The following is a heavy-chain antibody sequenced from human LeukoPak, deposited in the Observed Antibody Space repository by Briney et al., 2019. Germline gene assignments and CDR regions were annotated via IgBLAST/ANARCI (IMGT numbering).Heavy chain of an antibody. D-gene: IGHD3-10*01. CDR3: AGSSHLGFVELFGALDY. CDR2: IYSGGKT. V-gene: IGHV3-53*01. CDR1: GFTVSSNY. J-gene: IGHJ4*02. Sequence: GGSLRLSCAASGFTVSSNYMTWVRQAPGKGLEWVSLIYSGGKTYYADSVKGRFTISRDNSKNTLYLQMNSLKAEDTAVYYCAGSSHLGFVELFGALDYWGQGTLVTVSS.